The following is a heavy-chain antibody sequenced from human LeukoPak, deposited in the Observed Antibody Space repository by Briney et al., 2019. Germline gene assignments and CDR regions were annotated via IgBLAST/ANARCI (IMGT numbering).Heavy chain of an antibody. D-gene: IGHD2-15*01. Sequence: GGSLRLSCAASGFTFSGSAMHWVRQAPGKGLEWVGRIRSKANGYTTAYGASVKGRFTISRDDLKRTTYVQMKSLKIEDTAVYYCTRLAGGDAFDIWGPGTMATVSS. CDR3: TRLAGGDAFDI. CDR2: IRSKANGYTT. J-gene: IGHJ3*02. V-gene: IGHV3-73*01. CDR1: GFTFSGSA.